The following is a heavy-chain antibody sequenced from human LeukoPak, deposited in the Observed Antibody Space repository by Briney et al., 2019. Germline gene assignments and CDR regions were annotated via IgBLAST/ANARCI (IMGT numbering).Heavy chain of an antibody. CDR1: GGTFSSYA. CDR2: IIPIFGTA. CDR3: ARDRLTYYDSSGYYYDPFDY. Sequence: SVKASCKASGGTFSSYAISWVRQAPGQGLEWMGGIIPIFGTANYAQKFQGRVTITTDESTSTAYMELSSLRSEDTAVYYCARDRLTYYDSSGYYYDPFDYWGQGTLVTVSS. V-gene: IGHV1-69*05. J-gene: IGHJ4*02. D-gene: IGHD3-22*01.